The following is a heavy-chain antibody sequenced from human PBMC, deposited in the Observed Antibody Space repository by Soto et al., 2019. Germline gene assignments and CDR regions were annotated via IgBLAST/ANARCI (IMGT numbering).Heavy chain of an antibody. CDR1: GASISSGAYY. V-gene: IGHV4-31*03. CDR2: ISYRGIT. J-gene: IGHJ5*01. Sequence: QVQLQESGPGLVKPSQTLSLTCTVSGASISSGAYYCSWIRHFPGKGLEWIGDISYRGITHYNPSLNSRVTISRDTSEKQFSLKVNSVTAADTAVYYCARMSATGTRWFDSWGQGTQVTVSS. CDR3: ARMSATGTRWFDS. D-gene: IGHD3-9*01.